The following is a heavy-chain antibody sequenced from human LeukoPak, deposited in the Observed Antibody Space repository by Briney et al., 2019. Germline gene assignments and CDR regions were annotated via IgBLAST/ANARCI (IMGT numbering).Heavy chain of an antibody. CDR1: GGSISSGTYY. Sequence: SETLSLTCTVSGGSISSGTYYWSWLRQPAGKGLEWIGRFYTGGNTNYNPSLKSRVTMSMGTSKNQFSLKLASVTAADTAVYYCAKMTTVTTRWYFDLWGRGTLVTVSS. D-gene: IGHD4-17*01. J-gene: IGHJ2*01. V-gene: IGHV4-61*02. CDR3: AKMTTVTTRWYFDL. CDR2: FYTGGNT.